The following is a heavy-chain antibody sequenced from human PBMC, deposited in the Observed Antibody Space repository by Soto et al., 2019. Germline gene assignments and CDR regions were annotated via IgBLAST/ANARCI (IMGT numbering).Heavy chain of an antibody. Sequence: QMPLVQSGPEVKKPGTSVKVSCKASGFTFTSSAVQWVRQARGQRLEWIGWIVVGSGNTNYAQKFQERVTITRDMSTSTAYMELSSLRSEDTAVYYCAAGPRMEWLLGSWGQGTLVTVSS. CDR2: IVVGSGNT. J-gene: IGHJ4*02. CDR3: AAGPRMEWLLGS. D-gene: IGHD3-3*01. V-gene: IGHV1-58*01. CDR1: GFTFTSSA.